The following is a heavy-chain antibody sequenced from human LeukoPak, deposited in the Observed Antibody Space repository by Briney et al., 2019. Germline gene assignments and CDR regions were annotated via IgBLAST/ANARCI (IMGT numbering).Heavy chain of an antibody. CDR1: GYTFTGYY. CDR3: ARDLVVVVPAAMEDY. Sequence: ASVKVSCKASGYTFTGYYMHWVRQAPGQGLEWMGWINPNSGGTNYAQKFQGRVTMTRDTSISTAYMELSRLRSDDTAVYYCARDLVVVVPAAMEDYWGQGTLVTVSS. J-gene: IGHJ4*02. D-gene: IGHD2-2*01. CDR2: INPNSGGT. V-gene: IGHV1-2*02.